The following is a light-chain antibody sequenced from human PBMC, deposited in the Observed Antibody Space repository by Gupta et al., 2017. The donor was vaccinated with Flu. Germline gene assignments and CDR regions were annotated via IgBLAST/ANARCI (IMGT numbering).Light chain of an antibody. CDR2: AKN. CDR3: HSQDSTDNHPSV. V-gene: IGLV3-19*01. J-gene: IGLJ2*01. CDR1: SLRNSY. Sequence: SSELTQDPAVSVALGQTVRITCQGDSLRNSYASWDQQQPGQAPVLVIYAKNIRPSGIPDRFSGSSSGNSASLTITGVQAEDEADYYCHSQDSTDNHPSVFGGGTKLTVL.